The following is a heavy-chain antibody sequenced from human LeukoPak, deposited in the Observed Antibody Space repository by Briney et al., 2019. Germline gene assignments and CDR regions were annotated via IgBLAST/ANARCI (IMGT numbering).Heavy chain of an antibody. CDR3: AKAGGATTSWYFDV. V-gene: IGHV3-23*01. CDR2: IIGSGMTT. Sequence: GALRLSWAASGITFSNYGMNWVRQAPGKGLEWVSGIIGSGMTTFYVDSVKGRFTISRDNSKNTLNLQMDSLRAEDTAVYYCAKAGGATTSWYFDVWGRGTLVTVSS. D-gene: IGHD1-14*01. CDR1: GITFSNYG. J-gene: IGHJ2*01.